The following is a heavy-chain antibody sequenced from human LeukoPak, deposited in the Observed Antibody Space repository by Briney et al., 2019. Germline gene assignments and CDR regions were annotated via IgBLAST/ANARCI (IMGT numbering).Heavy chain of an antibody. CDR3: ARLPYYDIMTGYSNYFDY. J-gene: IGHJ4*02. Sequence: SVKVSCKASGGTFSSYAISWVRQAPGQGLEWMGGIIPIFGTANYAQKFQGRVTITADESTSTAYMELSSLRSEDTAVYYCARLPYYDIMTGYSNYFDYWGQGTLVTVSS. V-gene: IGHV1-69*13. CDR2: IIPIFGTA. CDR1: GGTFSSYA. D-gene: IGHD3-9*01.